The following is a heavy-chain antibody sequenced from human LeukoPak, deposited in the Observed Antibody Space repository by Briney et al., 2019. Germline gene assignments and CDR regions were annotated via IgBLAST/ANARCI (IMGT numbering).Heavy chain of an antibody. D-gene: IGHD3-10*01. CDR3: ARGQPPMVRGVIMPHYYMDV. V-gene: IGHV4-34*01. CDR2: INHSGST. Sequence: SETVSLTCTVSGGSFSGYYWSWIRQPPGKGLEWIGEINHSGSTNYNPSLKSRVTISVDTSKNQFSLKLSSVTAADTAVYYCARGQPPMVRGVIMPHYYMDVRGKGTTVTVSS. CDR1: GGSFSGYY. J-gene: IGHJ6*03.